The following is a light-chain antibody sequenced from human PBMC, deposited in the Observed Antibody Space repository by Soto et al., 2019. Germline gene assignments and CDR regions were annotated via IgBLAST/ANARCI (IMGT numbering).Light chain of an antibody. Sequence: DIQMTQSPSSLSASVGDRVTITCRASQSISSYLNWYQQRPGKAPKLLIYAASSLHSGLPSRFSGSGSGTDFTLTISSLQPEDFATYYCQQCYSTLLTFGGGTKVEIK. CDR2: AAS. CDR1: QSISSY. J-gene: IGKJ4*01. V-gene: IGKV1-39*01. CDR3: QQCYSTLLT.